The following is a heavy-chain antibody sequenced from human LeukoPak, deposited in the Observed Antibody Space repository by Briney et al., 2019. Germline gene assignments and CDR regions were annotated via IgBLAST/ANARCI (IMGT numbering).Heavy chain of an antibody. CDR3: ARHYGP. CDR1: GGSLRRGYYY. CDR2: IYDSGST. V-gene: IGHV4-39*01. D-gene: IGHD3-10*01. Sequence: SETLSLTCNVVGGSLRRGYYYWGWLREPRGKGLEGIGRIYDSGSTYYNPCLKSRVTLSVETSKNQFSLKLNSVTASDSAVYYCARHYGPWGQGTLVTVSS. J-gene: IGHJ5*02.